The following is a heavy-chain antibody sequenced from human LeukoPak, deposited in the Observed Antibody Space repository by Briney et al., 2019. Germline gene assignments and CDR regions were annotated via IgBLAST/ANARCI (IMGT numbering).Heavy chain of an antibody. CDR3: ARTDGYGYFDS. CDR1: GDSTSTYY. D-gene: IGHD5-24*01. Sequence: PSETLSLTCTVSGDSTSTYYWSWIRQPPGEGLEWIGHIHYPGTTNYNPSLKSRVTMSVDTSKNQFSLNLSSVTAADTAVYYCARTDGYGYFDSWGQGTLVTVSS. J-gene: IGHJ4*02. V-gene: IGHV4-59*08. CDR2: IHYPGTT.